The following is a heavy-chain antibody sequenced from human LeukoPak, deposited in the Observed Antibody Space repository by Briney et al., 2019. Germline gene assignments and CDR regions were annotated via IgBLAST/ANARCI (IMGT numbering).Heavy chain of an antibody. CDR3: AKSVGLGAGPSTTYYFGMDV. V-gene: IGHV3-30*18. J-gene: IGHJ6*02. Sequence: GGSLRLSCAASGFTFSSYGMHWVRQAPGKGLEWVAVISYDGSKTNYADSVQGRFTISRDNSENTLYLQMNSLRAEDTALYYCAKSVGLGAGPSTTYYFGMDVWGQGTTVTVSS. CDR1: GFTFSSYG. D-gene: IGHD2/OR15-2a*01. CDR2: ISYDGSKT.